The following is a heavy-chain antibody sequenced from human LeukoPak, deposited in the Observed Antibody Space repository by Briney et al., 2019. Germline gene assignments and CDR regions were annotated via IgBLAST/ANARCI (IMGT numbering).Heavy chain of an antibody. J-gene: IGHJ5*02. CDR1: GFTFSSYA. Sequence: GGSLRLSCAASGFTFSSYAMSWVRRAPGKGLEWVSYISSSGSTIYYADSVKGRFTISRDNAKNSLYLQMNSLRAEDTAVYYCARHLWFGEAWGQGTLVTVSS. CDR2: ISSSGSTI. V-gene: IGHV3-48*04. D-gene: IGHD3-10*01. CDR3: ARHLWFGEA.